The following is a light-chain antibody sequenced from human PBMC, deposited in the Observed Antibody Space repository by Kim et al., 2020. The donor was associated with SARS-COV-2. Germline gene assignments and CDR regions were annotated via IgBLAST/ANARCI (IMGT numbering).Light chain of an antibody. V-gene: IGKV1-27*01. CDR1: QDIANS. J-gene: IGKJ1*01. CDR3: QKYNSAPWT. Sequence: SVGDRVTITCRTSQDIANSLAWYQQKPGKVPKLLIYAASTLQSGVPSRFSGSGSGTQFTLTIGSLQTEDVATYYCQKYNSAPWTFGPGTKVDIK. CDR2: AAS.